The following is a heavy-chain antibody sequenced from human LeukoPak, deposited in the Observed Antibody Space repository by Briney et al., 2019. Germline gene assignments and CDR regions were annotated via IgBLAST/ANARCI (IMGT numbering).Heavy chain of an antibody. CDR2: MNPNRGNT. Sequence: GASVKVSCKASGYTFTSYDINWVRQATGQGLEWMGWMNPNRGNTGYAQKFQGRVTINRNTSISTAHMELSSLRSEDTAVYYCARDSGNGWSVFYFDYWGQGTLVTVSS. J-gene: IGHJ4*02. CDR3: ARDSGNGWSVFYFDY. CDR1: GYTFTSYD. D-gene: IGHD6-19*01. V-gene: IGHV1-8*03.